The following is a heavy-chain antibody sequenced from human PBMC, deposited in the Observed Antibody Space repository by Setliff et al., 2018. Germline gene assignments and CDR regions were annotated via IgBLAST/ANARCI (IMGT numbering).Heavy chain of an antibody. Sequence: PGGSLRLSCAASGFTFSNYRMHWVRQAPGKGLEWVAVIWHDGGNKYHADSVKGRFTISRDNSKNTLYLQMNSLRPEGTAVYYCVTDPPFSGWSFDSWGQGTLVTVSS. CDR3: VTDPPFSGWSFDS. CDR1: GFTFSNYR. V-gene: IGHV3-33*08. J-gene: IGHJ4*02. D-gene: IGHD6-19*01. CDR2: IWHDGGNK.